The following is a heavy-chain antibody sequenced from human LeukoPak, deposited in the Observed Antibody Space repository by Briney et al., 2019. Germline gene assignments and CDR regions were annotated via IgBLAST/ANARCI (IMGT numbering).Heavy chain of an antibody. CDR2: INH. CDR3: ARSVGATVFDY. J-gene: IGHJ4*02. V-gene: IGHV4-34*01. D-gene: IGHD1-26*01. Sequence: SETLSLTCAVYGGSFSGYYWSWIRQPPGKGLEWIGEINHNPSLKSRVTISVDTSKNQFSLKLSSVTAADTAVYYCARSVGATVFDYWGQGTLVTVSS. CDR1: GGSFSGYY.